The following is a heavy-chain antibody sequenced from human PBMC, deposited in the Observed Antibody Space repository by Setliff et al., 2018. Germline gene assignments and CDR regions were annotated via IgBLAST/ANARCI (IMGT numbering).Heavy chain of an antibody. CDR3: ARGDSSGYYYVQEAFIDY. V-gene: IGHV3-30*04. CDR1: GFTFSSYA. Sequence: GGSLRLSCAASGFTFSSYAMHWVRQAPGKGLEWVAVISYDGSNKYYADSVKGRFTISRDNSKNTLYLQMNSLRAEDTAVYYCARGDSSGYYYVQEAFIDYWGQGTLVTVSS. D-gene: IGHD3-22*01. J-gene: IGHJ4*02. CDR2: ISYDGSNK.